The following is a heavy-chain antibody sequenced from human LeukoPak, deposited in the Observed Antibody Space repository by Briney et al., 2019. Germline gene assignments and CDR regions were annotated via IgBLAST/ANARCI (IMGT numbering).Heavy chain of an antibody. CDR3: ARGGNYGSGTYTAFDY. CDR2: INPKSGDT. V-gene: IGHV1-2*02. J-gene: IGHJ4*02. Sequence: ASVKVSCKASGYTFTGYYIHWGRQAPGQGLQWMGWINPKSGDTHFTQNFQGRVTMTTDTSITTAYMELSRLRSDDTAVYYCARGGNYGSGTYTAFDYWGQGALVTVSS. CDR1: GYTFTGYY. D-gene: IGHD3-10*01.